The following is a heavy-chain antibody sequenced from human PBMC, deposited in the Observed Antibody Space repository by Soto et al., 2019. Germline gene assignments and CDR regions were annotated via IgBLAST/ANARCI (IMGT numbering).Heavy chain of an antibody. CDR1: GFTFSSYA. CDR3: VKDLGYSSSWYRGLFDY. J-gene: IGHJ4*02. D-gene: IGHD6-13*01. Sequence: GGSLRLSCSASGFTFSSYAMHWVRQAPGKGLEYVSAISSNGGSTYYADSVKGRFTISRDNSKNTLYLQMSSLRAEDTTVYYCVKDLGYSSSWYRGLFDYWGQGTLVTVSS. CDR2: ISSNGGST. V-gene: IGHV3-64D*08.